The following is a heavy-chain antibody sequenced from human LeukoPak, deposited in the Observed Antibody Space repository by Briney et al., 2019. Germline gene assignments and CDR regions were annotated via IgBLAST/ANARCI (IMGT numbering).Heavy chain of an antibody. CDR3: ARDSGSYINWFDP. CDR1: GYTFTGYY. V-gene: IGHV1-2*04. CDR2: INPNSGGT. J-gene: IGHJ5*02. D-gene: IGHD1-26*01. Sequence: ASVKVSCKASGYTFTGYYMHWVRQAPGQGLEWMGWINPNSGGTNYAQKFQGWVTMTRDTSISTAYMELSRLRSDGTAVYYCARDSGSYINWFDPWGQGTLVTVSS.